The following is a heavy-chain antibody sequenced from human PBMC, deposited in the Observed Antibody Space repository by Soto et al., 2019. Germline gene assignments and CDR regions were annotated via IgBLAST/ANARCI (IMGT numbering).Heavy chain of an antibody. V-gene: IGHV4-34*01. J-gene: IGHJ6*03. Sequence: PSETLSLTCAVYGGSFSGYYWSWIRQPPGKGLEWIGEINHSGSTNYNPSLKSRVTISVATSKNQFSLKLNSVTAADTAVYYCAREFSDTAFYMDVWVNGSTVTV. CDR1: GGSFSGYY. CDR2: INHSGST. D-gene: IGHD5-18*01. CDR3: AREFSDTAFYMDV.